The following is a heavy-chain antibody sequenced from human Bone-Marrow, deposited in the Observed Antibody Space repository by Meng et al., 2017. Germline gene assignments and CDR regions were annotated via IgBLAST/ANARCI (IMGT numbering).Heavy chain of an antibody. D-gene: IGHD3-10*01. V-gene: IGHV1-69*05. J-gene: IGHJ5*02. Sequence: VQPGQSGGEVKKPGSSVKVSCKASGGTFSSYAISWVRQAPGQGLEWMGGIIPIFGTANYAQKFQGRVTITTDESTSTAYMELSSLRSEDTAVYYCAREEGGYYGSGSYPFDPWGQGTLVTVSS. CDR1: GGTFSSYA. CDR3: AREEGGYYGSGSYPFDP. CDR2: IIPIFGTA.